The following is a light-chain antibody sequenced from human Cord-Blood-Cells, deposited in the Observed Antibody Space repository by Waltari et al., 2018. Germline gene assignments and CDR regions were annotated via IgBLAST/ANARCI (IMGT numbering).Light chain of an antibody. CDR1: SSNIGSNT. CDR2: SNN. J-gene: IGLJ1*01. Sequence: QSVLTQPPSASGTPGQRVTISCSGRSSNIGSNTVNWYQQLPGTAPKLLIYSNNQRHSGVPDRFSGSKSGTSASLAISGLQSEDEADYYCAAWDDSLNGYVFGTGTKVTVL. V-gene: IGLV1-44*01. CDR3: AAWDDSLNGYV.